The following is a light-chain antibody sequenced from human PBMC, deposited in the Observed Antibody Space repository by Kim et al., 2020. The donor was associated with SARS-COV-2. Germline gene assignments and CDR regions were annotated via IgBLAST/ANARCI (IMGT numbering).Light chain of an antibody. CDR2: DNN. CDR3: GTWDSSLSAAV. CDR1: RSNIGNNY. J-gene: IGLJ7*01. V-gene: IGLV1-51*01. Sequence: KVPISCSGRRSNIGNNYVSWYQQLPGAAPKLLIFDNNQRPSGIPDRFSGSKAGTSATLGITGLQTGDEADYYCGTWDSSLSAAVFGGGTQLTVL.